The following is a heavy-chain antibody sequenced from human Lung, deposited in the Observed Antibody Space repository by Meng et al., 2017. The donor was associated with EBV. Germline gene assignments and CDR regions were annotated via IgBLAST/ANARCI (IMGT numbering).Heavy chain of an antibody. CDR3: ARTHFYDSSNYGFDY. CDR1: GGSISSGGYY. V-gene: IGHV4-30-4*08. D-gene: IGHD3-22*01. CDR2: ISYSGST. J-gene: IGHJ4*02. Sequence: LQESGPGLVKPSPTLSPPCPVFGGSISSGGYYWSWIRQHPGKGLEWIGYISYSGSTYYNPSLKSRVTISVDTSKNQFSLKLSSVTAADTAVYYCARTHFYDSSNYGFDYWGQGTLVTVSS.